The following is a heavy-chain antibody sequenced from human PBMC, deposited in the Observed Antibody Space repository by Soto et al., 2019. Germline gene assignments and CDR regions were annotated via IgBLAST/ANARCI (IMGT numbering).Heavy chain of an antibody. Sequence: VGSLRLSCAASGFTFSSYGMHWVRQAPGKGLEWVAVISHDGSNKYYADSVKGRFTISRDNSKNTLYLQMNSLRDEDTAAYYCAKDRLVYCAGDCYPPSYFDYWGRGTLVTVSS. CDR2: ISHDGSNK. CDR3: AKDRLVYCAGDCYPPSYFDY. CDR1: GFTFSSYG. D-gene: IGHD2-21*02. J-gene: IGHJ4*02. V-gene: IGHV3-30*18.